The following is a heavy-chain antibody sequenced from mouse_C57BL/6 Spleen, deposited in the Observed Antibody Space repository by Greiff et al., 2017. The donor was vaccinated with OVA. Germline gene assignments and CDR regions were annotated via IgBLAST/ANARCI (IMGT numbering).Heavy chain of an antibody. CDR2: IYPGSGNT. D-gene: IGHD1-1*01. V-gene: IGHV1-76*01. J-gene: IGHJ1*03. CDR3: ARSYYGSPIWYFDV. CDR1: GYTFTDYY. Sequence: VQGVESGAELVRPGASVKLSCKASGYTFTDYYINWVKQRPGQGLEWIARIYPGSGNTYYNEKFKGKATLTAEKSSSTAYMQLSSLTSEDSAVYFCARSYYGSPIWYFDVWGTGTTVTVSS.